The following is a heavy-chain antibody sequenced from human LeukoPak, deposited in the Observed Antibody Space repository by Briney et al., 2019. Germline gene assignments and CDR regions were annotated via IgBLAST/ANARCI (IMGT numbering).Heavy chain of an antibody. CDR2: IYSGGST. CDR1: GFTFSSYA. CDR3: AREGAGRSWYSRYYYGMDV. D-gene: IGHD6-13*01. Sequence: GGSLRLSCAVSGFTFSSYAMSWVRQAPGKGLEWVSVIYSGGSTYYADSVKGRFTISRDNSKNTLYLQMNSLRAEDTAVYYCAREGAGRSWYSRYYYGMDVWGQGTTVTVSS. V-gene: IGHV3-53*01. J-gene: IGHJ6*02.